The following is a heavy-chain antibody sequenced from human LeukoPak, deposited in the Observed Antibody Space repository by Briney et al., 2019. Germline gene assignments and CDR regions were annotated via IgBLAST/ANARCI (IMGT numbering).Heavy chain of an antibody. V-gene: IGHV4-34*01. CDR3: ARRLWFGDTPLDY. CDR1: GGSFSGYY. J-gene: IGHJ4*02. CDR2: INHSGST. Sequence: PSETLSLTCAVYGGSFSGYYWSWIRQPPGKGLEWIGEINHSGSTNYNPSLKSRATISVDTSKNQFSLKLSSVTAADTAVYYCARRLWFGDTPLDYWGQGTLVTVSS. D-gene: IGHD3-10*01.